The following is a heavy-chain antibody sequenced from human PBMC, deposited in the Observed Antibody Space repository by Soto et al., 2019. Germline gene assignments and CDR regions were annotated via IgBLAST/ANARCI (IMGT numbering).Heavy chain of an antibody. CDR1: GGSISSSSYY. J-gene: IGHJ6*02. CDR3: ANLVPAAPLYGMDV. V-gene: IGHV4-39*01. CDR2: IYYSGST. D-gene: IGHD2-2*01. Sequence: SETLSLTCTVSGGSISSSSYYWGWIRQPPGKGLEWIGSIYYSGSTYYNPSLKSRVTISVDTSKNQFSLKLSSVTAADTAVYYCANLVPAAPLYGMDVWGQGTTVTVS.